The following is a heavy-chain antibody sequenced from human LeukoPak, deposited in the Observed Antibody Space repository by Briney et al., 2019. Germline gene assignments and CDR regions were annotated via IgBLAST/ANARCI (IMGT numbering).Heavy chain of an antibody. Sequence: PSETLSLTCTVSGDSIRSPPYYWGWIRQPPGKGLEWVGHIFSSGSTYYNPSLKSRVTISRDTSKNQFSLHLNSGTAADTAVYYCARNNWFGEFENWFDSWGQGTLVTVSS. CDR2: IFSSGST. D-gene: IGHD3-10*01. CDR1: GDSIRSPPYY. V-gene: IGHV4-39*07. CDR3: ARNNWFGEFENWFDS. J-gene: IGHJ5*01.